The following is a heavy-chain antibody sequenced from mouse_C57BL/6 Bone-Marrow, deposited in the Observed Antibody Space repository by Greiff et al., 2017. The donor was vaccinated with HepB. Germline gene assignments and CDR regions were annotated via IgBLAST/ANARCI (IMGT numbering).Heavy chain of an antibody. Sequence: QVQLKQPGAELVKPGASVKMSCKASGYTFTSYWITWVKQRPGQGLEWIGDIYPGSGSTNYNEKFKSKATLTVDTSSSTAYMQLSSLTAEDSAVYYCASVYDPPFDYWGQGTTLTVSS. CDR1: GYTFTSYW. V-gene: IGHV1-55*01. CDR3: ASVYDPPFDY. J-gene: IGHJ2*01. CDR2: IYPGSGST. D-gene: IGHD2-3*01.